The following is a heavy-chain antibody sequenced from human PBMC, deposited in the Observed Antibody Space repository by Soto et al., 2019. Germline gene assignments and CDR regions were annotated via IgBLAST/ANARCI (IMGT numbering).Heavy chain of an antibody. CDR1: AFSLSTGGVG. Sequence: SGPTLVNPTQTLTLTCTFSAFSLSTGGVGVGWIRQPPGKALEWLALIYWDDDKRYSPSLRSRLTITKNTSKNQVVLTMTNMDPVDTATYYCIQSRCGGDCLQSYASYYYGMDVWGQGTTVTVS. D-gene: IGHD2-21*02. J-gene: IGHJ6*02. CDR3: IQSRCGGDCLQSYASYYYGMDV. CDR2: IYWDDDK. V-gene: IGHV2-5*02.